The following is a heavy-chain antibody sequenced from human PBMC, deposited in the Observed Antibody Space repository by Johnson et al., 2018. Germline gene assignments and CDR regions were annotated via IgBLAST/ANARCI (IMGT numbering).Heavy chain of an antibody. J-gene: IGHJ6*02. Sequence: QVQLVESGGGLVKPGGSXRLSCAASGFTFSDYYMSWIRQAPGKGLAWVSYISSSGSTIYYADSVKGRFTISRDNAKNSLYLQMNSLRAEATAVYYCARDAPNCNYQVGYYYYYYGMDVWGQGTTVTVSS. D-gene: IGHD1-7*01. CDR2: ISSSGSTI. CDR3: ARDAPNCNYQVGYYYYYYGMDV. V-gene: IGHV3-11*01. CDR1: GFTFSDYY.